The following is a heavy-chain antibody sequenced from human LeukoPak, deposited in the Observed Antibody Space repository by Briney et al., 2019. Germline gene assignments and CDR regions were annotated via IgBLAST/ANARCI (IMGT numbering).Heavy chain of an antibody. CDR2: ISSGSTYV. D-gene: IGHD6-6*01. Sequence: AGGSLRLSCAASGFTFSDYAMNWVRQAPGKGLEWVSSISSGSTYVYYADSVQGRFTISRDNAQSSMYLQMNSLRAEDTAVYYCGRVGGRSKAAKGDAFDIWGQGTMVVVSS. V-gene: IGHV3-21*01. CDR1: GFTFSDYA. J-gene: IGHJ3*02. CDR3: GRVGGRSKAAKGDAFDI.